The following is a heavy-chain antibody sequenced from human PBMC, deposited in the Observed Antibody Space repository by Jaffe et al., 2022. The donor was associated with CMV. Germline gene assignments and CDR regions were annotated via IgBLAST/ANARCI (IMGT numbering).Heavy chain of an antibody. CDR2: IKQDGSEK. CDR1: GFTFSSYW. D-gene: IGHD2-15*01. V-gene: IGHV3-7*01. Sequence: EVQLVESGGGLVQPGGSLRLSCAASGFTFSSYWMSWVRQAPGKGLEWVANIKQDGSEKYYVDSVKGRFTISRDNAKNSLYLQMNSLRAEDTAVYYCARDRVVVVVAATRRGGYWFDPWGQGTLVTVSS. J-gene: IGHJ5*02. CDR3: ARDRVVVVVAATRRGGYWFDP.